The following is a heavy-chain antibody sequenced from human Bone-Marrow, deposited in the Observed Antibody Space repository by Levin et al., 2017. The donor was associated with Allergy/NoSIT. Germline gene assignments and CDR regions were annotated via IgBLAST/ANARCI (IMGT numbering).Heavy chain of an antibody. J-gene: IGHJ6*03. Sequence: KVSCQGSGDTFSNHWIGWVRQMPGKGLEWMGVIYPYDSDTRYNPSFQGQVIISADRSTSTAYLQWSSLKASDSAMYYCVRQVAYSTSTSVAGYYYNYMDVWGKGTTVTVSS. CDR1: GDTFSNHW. D-gene: IGHD2-2*01. CDR2: IYPYDSDT. CDR3: VRQVAYSTSTSVAGYYYNYMDV. V-gene: IGHV5-51*01.